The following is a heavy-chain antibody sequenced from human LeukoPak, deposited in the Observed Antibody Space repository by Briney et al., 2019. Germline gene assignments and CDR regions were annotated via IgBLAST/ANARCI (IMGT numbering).Heavy chain of an antibody. V-gene: IGHV3-7*01. J-gene: IGHJ4*02. CDR3: VRAIGSNTL. D-gene: IGHD4-23*01. Sequence: GGSLRLSCAASGFTFTTYWMSWVRQAPGKVLEWVVNINQDGSEKYYVDSVKGRFTISRDNAKNSLYLQMNSLRAEDTAVYFCVRAIGSNTLWGQGTLVTVSS. CDR2: INQDGSEK. CDR1: GFTFTTYW.